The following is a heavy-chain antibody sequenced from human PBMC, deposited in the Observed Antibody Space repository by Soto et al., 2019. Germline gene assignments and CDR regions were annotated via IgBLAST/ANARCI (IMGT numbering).Heavy chain of an antibody. V-gene: IGHV4-30-4*01. Sequence: QVQLQESGPGLVKPSQTLSLTCTVSGGSISSGDYYWSWIRQPPGKGLEWIGEINHSGSTNYNPSLKSRVTISVDTSKNQFSLKLSSVTAADTAVYYCARGSSTTPVDYWGQGTLVTVSS. D-gene: IGHD2-2*01. CDR1: GGSISSGDYY. CDR2: INHSGST. CDR3: ARGSSTTPVDY. J-gene: IGHJ4*02.